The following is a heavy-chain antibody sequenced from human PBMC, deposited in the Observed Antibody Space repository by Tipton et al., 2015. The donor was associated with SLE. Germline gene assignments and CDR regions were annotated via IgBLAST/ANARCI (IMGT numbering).Heavy chain of an antibody. CDR2: INHSGST. J-gene: IGHJ4*02. CDR1: GGSFSGYY. V-gene: IGHV4-34*01. D-gene: IGHD3-16*01. CDR3: ARGLVGGGGFDY. Sequence: LRLSCAVYGGSFSGYYWSWIRQPPGKGLEWIGEINHSGSTNYNPSLESRVAISVDTSKNQFSLKLSSVTAADAAVYYCARGLVGGGGFDYWGQGTLVTASS.